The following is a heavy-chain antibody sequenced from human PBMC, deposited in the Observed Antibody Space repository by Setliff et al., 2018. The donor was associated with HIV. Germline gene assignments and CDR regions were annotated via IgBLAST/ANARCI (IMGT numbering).Heavy chain of an antibody. Sequence: ASVKVSCKASGYTFLNYDINWLRQAPGQGLEWMGRLTPHSGDTISADRFQGRLVMTTNTSTTPAFMELSSLRSDDTALYFCARGWGLWFGQLSILPLDPWGQGTLVTVSS. CDR3: ARGWGLWFGQLSILPLDP. CDR1: GYTFLNYD. V-gene: IGHV1-8*01. CDR2: LTPHSGDT. D-gene: IGHD3-10*01. J-gene: IGHJ5*02.